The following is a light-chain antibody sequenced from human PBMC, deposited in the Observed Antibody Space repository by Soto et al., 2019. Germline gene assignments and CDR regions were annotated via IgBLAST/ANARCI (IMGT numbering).Light chain of an antibody. Sequence: DFVMTQSPLSLPVTPGEPASFSCRSSQSLLHSNGYNYLDWYLQKPGQSPQLLIYLGSNRASGVPDRFSGSGSGTDFTLKISRVEAEDVGVYYCMQALQTPFTLGPGTKVDIK. CDR2: LGS. CDR3: MQALQTPFT. CDR1: QSLLHSNGYNY. V-gene: IGKV2-28*01. J-gene: IGKJ3*01.